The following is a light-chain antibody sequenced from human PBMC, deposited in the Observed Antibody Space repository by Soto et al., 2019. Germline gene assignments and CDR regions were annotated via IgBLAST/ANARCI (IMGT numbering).Light chain of an antibody. CDR1: SSDVGGYNY. V-gene: IGLV2-14*01. CDR3: SSYTSSSTLV. Sequence: QSALTQPASVSGSPGQSITISCTGTSSDVGGYNYVSWYQQHPGKAPQLMIYDVSNRPSGVSNRFSGSKSGTTASLTISGLQAEDEGDYYCSSYTSSSTLVFGGGTKVTVL. J-gene: IGLJ2*01. CDR2: DVS.